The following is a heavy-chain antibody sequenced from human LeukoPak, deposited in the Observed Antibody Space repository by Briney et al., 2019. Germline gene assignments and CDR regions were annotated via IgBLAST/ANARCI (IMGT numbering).Heavy chain of an antibody. V-gene: IGHV4-59*08. CDR3: ARHPYSDGFDI. Sequence: SETLSLTCTVSGGSISTYYWSWIRQPPGKGLEWIAYVYYSGHTSYNPSLKGRVTISVDTSKNQISLKLNSVTAADTAVYYCARHPYSDGFDIWGQGTMVTVSS. CDR1: GGSISTYY. CDR2: VYYSGHT. J-gene: IGHJ3*02. D-gene: IGHD1-1*01.